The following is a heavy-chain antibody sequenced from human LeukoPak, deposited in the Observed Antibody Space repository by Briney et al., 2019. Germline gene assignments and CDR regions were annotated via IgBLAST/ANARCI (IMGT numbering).Heavy chain of an antibody. Sequence: GESLKISCKGSAYMFANYWIGWVRQMPGKGLEWMGIIYPADSDTRYSPSFQGQVNMSVDKSTSTAFLHWSSLKVSDTAIYYCARQSSDSDYGSSMDVWGQGTTVTVSS. CDR2: IYPADSDT. V-gene: IGHV5-51*01. CDR1: AYMFANYW. D-gene: IGHD4-17*01. CDR3: ARQSSDSDYGSSMDV. J-gene: IGHJ6*02.